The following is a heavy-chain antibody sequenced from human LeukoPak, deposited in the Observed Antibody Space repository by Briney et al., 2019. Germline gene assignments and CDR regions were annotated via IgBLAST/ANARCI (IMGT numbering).Heavy chain of an antibody. CDR1: GFIHRDQY. J-gene: IGHJ4*02. CDR2: TKNKDHSYTT. D-gene: IGHD3-10*01. Sequence: PGGSLRLFCAPSGFIHRDQYQVRVRQAPGKGLEWVGRTKNKDHSYTTEYAASVKGRFTISRDDSKNTLYLQMNSLKTEDTALYSCAVWFGVKRGCWGQGTLVTVSS. V-gene: IGHV3-72*01. CDR3: AVWFGVKRGC.